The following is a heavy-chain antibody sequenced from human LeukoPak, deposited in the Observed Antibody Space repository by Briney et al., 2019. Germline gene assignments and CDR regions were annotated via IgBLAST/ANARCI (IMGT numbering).Heavy chain of an antibody. V-gene: IGHV3-23*01. CDR1: GFTFSSYA. CDR3: AKDKDYYDSSGYLAGGRNY. CDR2: ISGSGGST. Sequence: PGGSLRLSCAASGFTFSSYAMSWVRQAPGKGLEWVSAISGSGGSTYYADSVKGRFTISRDNSKNTLYLQMNSLRAEDTAVYYCAKDKDYYDSSGYLAGGRNYWGQGTLVTVSS. J-gene: IGHJ4*02. D-gene: IGHD3-22*01.